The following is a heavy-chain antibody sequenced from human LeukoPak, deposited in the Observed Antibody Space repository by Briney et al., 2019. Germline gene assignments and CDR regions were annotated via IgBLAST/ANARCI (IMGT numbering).Heavy chain of an antibody. Sequence: PSETLSLTCTVSGGSISSYYWSWIRQPPGKGLEWIGYIYYSGSTNYNPSLKSRVTMSVDTPKNQFSLKLSSVTAADTAVYYCARDVPGDYYMDVWGKGTTVTVSS. CDR3: ARDVPGDYYMDV. CDR2: IYYSGST. D-gene: IGHD3-10*01. CDR1: GGSISSYY. V-gene: IGHV4-59*12. J-gene: IGHJ6*03.